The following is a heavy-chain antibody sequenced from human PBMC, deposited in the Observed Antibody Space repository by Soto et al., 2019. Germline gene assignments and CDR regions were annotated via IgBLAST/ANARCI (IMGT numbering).Heavy chain of an antibody. V-gene: IGHV3-30-3*01. Sequence: GGSLRLSCAASGFTFSSYAMHWVRQAPGKGLEWVAVISYDGSNKYYADSVKGRFTISRDNSKNTLYLQMNSLRAEDTAVYYCARDHCSSTSCYSGYYYYYYGMDVWGQGTTVTVSS. CDR1: GFTFSSYA. D-gene: IGHD2-2*02. J-gene: IGHJ6*02. CDR2: ISYDGSNK. CDR3: ARDHCSSTSCYSGYYYYYYGMDV.